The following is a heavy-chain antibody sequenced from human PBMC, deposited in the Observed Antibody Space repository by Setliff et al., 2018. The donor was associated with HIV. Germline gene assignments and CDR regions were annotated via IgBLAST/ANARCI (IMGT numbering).Heavy chain of an antibody. J-gene: IGHJ5*02. V-gene: IGHV4-39*07. Sequence: SETLSLTCTVSGVSISSRSYYWGWIRQPPGKGLEWIGSISYSGSTYDNPSLKSRVTISEDTSKHQFSLKLTSVTAADTAVYYCARSPRLRGGHNWFDPWGQGTLVTVSS. CDR1: GVSISSRSYY. D-gene: IGHD4-17*01. CDR3: ARSPRLRGGHNWFDP. CDR2: ISYSGST.